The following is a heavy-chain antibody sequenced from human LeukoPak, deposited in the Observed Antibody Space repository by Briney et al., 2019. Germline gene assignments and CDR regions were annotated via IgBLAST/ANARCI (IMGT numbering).Heavy chain of an antibody. Sequence: GGSLRLSCAASGFTFSSYAMHWVRQAPGKGLEWVAVISYDGSNKYYADSVKGRFTISRDNSKNTVDLQMNSLRAEDTAVYYCAKDDSPGQEWLEVIDYWGQGTLVTVSS. CDR2: ISYDGSNK. V-gene: IGHV3-30-3*01. J-gene: IGHJ4*02. CDR1: GFTFSSYA. D-gene: IGHD3-3*01. CDR3: AKDDSPGQEWLEVIDY.